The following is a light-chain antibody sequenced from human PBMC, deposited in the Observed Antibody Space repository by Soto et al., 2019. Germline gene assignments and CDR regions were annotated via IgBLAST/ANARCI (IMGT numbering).Light chain of an antibody. V-gene: IGKV3-20*01. CDR2: GAS. CDR3: QQYGSSAPIT. CDR1: QSVSSNY. Sequence: EIVLTQSPGTLSLSPGERATLSCRASQSVSSNYLAWYQQKPGQAPSLLIYGASSRATGIPDRFNGSGSGTNFTLTISRLETGDFGMYYCQQYGSSAPITFGQGTRVE. J-gene: IGKJ5*01.